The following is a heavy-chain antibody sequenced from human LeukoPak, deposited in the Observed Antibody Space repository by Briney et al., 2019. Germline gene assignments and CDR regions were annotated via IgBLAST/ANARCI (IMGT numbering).Heavy chain of an antibody. CDR3: ARSSGRRGSLYGMDV. D-gene: IGHD1-26*01. V-gene: IGHV1-69*13. J-gene: IGHJ6*02. Sequence: ASVKVSCKASGGTFSSYAISWVRQAPGQGLEWMGGIIPIFGTANYAQKFQGRVTITADESTSTAYMELSSLRSEDTAVYYCARSSGRRGSLYGMDVWGQGTTVTVSS. CDR2: IIPIFGTA. CDR1: GGTFSSYA.